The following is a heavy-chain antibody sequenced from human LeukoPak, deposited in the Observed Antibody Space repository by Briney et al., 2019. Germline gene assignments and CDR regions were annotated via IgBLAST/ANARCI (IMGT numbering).Heavy chain of an antibody. D-gene: IGHD2-2*01. J-gene: IGHJ5*02. V-gene: IGHV1-18*01. Sequence: GASVKVSCKASGYTFTSYGISWVRQAPGQGLEWMGWISAYNGNTNYAQKLQGRVTMTTDTSTSTAYMELRSLRSDDTAVYYCARGGYCSSTSCYSGEEWFDPWGQGTLVTVSS. CDR3: ARGGYCSSTSCYSGEEWFDP. CDR2: ISAYNGNT. CDR1: GYTFTSYG.